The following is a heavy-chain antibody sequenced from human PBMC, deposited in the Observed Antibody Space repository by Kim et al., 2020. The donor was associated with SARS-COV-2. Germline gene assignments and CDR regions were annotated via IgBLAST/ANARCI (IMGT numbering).Heavy chain of an antibody. J-gene: IGHJ4*02. V-gene: IGHV3-30*18. D-gene: IGHD3-10*01. CDR3: AKSLVRGVIGIGYFDY. CDR2: ISYDGSNK. CDR1: GFTFSSYG. Sequence: GGSLRLSCAASGFTFSSYGMHWVRQAPGKGLEWVAVISYDGSNKYYADSVKGRFTISRDNSKNTLYLQMNSLRAEDTAVYYCAKSLVRGVIGIGYFDYWGQGTLVTVSS.